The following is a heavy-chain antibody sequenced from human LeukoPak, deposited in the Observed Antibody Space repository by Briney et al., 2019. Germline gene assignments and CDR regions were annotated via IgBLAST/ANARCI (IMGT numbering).Heavy chain of an antibody. D-gene: IGHD6-13*01. Sequence: SETLSLTCTVSGGSISSSSYYWGWIRQPPGRGLEWIGSIYYSGSTYYNPSPKSRVPISVDTSKNQFSLKLSSVTAADTAVYYRARQDSSSWYDWFDPWGQGTLVTVSS. J-gene: IGHJ5*02. CDR2: IYYSGST. CDR1: GGSISSSSYY. V-gene: IGHV4-39*01. CDR3: ARQDSSSWYDWFDP.